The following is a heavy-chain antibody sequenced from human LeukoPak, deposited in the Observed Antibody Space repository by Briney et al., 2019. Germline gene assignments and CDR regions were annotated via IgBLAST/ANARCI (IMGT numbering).Heavy chain of an antibody. V-gene: IGHV4-4*02. CDR3: SRENGAFSPFGY. J-gene: IGHJ4*02. Sequence: SGTLSLTCGVSGGSISNTNWWSWVRQPPGQGLEWIGEISLTGLTHYNSSLESRVTVSLDKSKNQLSLNLTSVTAADTAVYYCSRENGAFSPFGYWGQGTLVTVLS. CDR1: GGSISNTNW. CDR2: ISLTGLT. D-gene: IGHD2-8*01.